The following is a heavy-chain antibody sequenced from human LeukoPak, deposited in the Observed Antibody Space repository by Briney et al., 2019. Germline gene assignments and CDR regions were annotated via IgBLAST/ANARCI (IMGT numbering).Heavy chain of an antibody. D-gene: IGHD5-12*01. Sequence: GGSLRLSCAASGFTFSSYGMHWVRQAPGKGLEWVAVIWYDGSNKYYADSVKGRFTISRDNSKNTLYLQMNSLRAEDTAVYYCEKDFVWEDIVAYYFDYWGQGTLVTVSS. CDR2: IWYDGSNK. CDR1: GFTFSSYG. CDR3: EKDFVWEDIVAYYFDY. J-gene: IGHJ4*02. V-gene: IGHV3-33*06.